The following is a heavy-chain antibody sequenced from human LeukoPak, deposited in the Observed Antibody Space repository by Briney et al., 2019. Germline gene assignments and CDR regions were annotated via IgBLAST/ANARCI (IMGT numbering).Heavy chain of an antibody. Sequence: SETLSLTCAVYGGSFSGYYWSWIRQPPGKGLEWIGEINHSGSTNYNPSLKSRVTISVDTSKNQFSLKLSSVTAADTAVYYCARAVRLLWFGELSGGWFDPWGQGTLVTVSS. CDR1: GGSFSGYY. V-gene: IGHV4-34*01. D-gene: IGHD3-10*01. CDR3: ARAVRLLWFGELSGGWFDP. J-gene: IGHJ5*02. CDR2: INHSGST.